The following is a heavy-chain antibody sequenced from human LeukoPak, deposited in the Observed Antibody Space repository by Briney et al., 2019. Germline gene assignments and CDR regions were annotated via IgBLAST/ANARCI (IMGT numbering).Heavy chain of an antibody. D-gene: IGHD6-13*01. CDR1: GFTFDDYG. V-gene: IGHV3-20*04. J-gene: IGHJ4*02. CDR3: ARGTFRDSSSWYEGWYFDY. CDR2: INWNGGST. Sequence: RPGGSLRLSCADSGFTFDDYGMSWVRQAPGKGLEWVSGINWNGGSTGYADSGKGRFTISRDNAKNSLYLQMNSLRAEDTALYYCARGTFRDSSSWYEGWYFDYWGQGTLVTVSS.